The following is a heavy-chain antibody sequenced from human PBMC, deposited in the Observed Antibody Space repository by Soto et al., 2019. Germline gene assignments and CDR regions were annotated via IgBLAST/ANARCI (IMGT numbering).Heavy chain of an antibody. CDR2: INAGNGNT. CDR1: GYTFTSYA. Sequence: QVQLVQSGAEVKKPGASVKVSCKASGYTFTSYAMHWVRQAPGQRLEWMGWINAGNGNTKFSQKLQGRVTITRDTSASTAYMELSRLRSEDTAVYYCAREGGEWELCNWGQGTLVTVSS. D-gene: IGHD1-26*01. J-gene: IGHJ4*02. CDR3: AREGGEWELCN. V-gene: IGHV1-3*01.